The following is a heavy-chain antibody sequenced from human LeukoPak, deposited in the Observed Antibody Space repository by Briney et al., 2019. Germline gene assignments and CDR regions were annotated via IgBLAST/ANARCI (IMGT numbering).Heavy chain of an antibody. CDR3: ARQTYSGSYYPVFSFDY. D-gene: IGHD1-26*01. CDR1: GYSCTSYW. J-gene: IGHJ4*02. Sequence: GESLKISCKGSGYSCTSYWIGWVRQMPGKGLEWMGISYPGDSDTRYSPSFQGQVTISADKSISTAYLQWSSLKASDTAMYYCARQTYSGSYYPVFSFDYWGQGTLVTVSS. V-gene: IGHV5-51*01. CDR2: SYPGDSDT.